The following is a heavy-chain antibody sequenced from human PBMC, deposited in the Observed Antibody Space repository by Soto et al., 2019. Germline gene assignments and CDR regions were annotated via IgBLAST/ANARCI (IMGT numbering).Heavy chain of an antibody. D-gene: IGHD2-2*01. V-gene: IGHV4-39*01. J-gene: IGHJ3*02. CDR1: GGSISSSSYY. CDR2: IYYSGST. Sequence: SETLSLTCTVSGGSISSSSYYWGWIRQPPGKGLEWIGSIYYSGSTYYNPSLKSRVTISVDTSKNQFSLKLSSVTAADTAVYYCARGDQLLDDAFDIWGQGTMVTVSS. CDR3: ARGDQLLDDAFDI.